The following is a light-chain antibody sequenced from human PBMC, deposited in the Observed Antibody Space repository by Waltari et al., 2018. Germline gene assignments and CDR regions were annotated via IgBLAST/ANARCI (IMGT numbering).Light chain of an antibody. V-gene: IGLV2-23*03. J-gene: IGLJ2*01. CDR1: NSNVGSSNL. CDR2: EGN. CDR3: CSNVGSSVF. Sequence: QSALTQPASVSGSPGQSIPISCTGFNSNVGSSNLFSWYQKHPGKAPKLLIYEGNRRPSGVSNRFSGSKSDNTASLTLSGLQAEDEADYYCCSNVGSSVFFGGGTKLTVL.